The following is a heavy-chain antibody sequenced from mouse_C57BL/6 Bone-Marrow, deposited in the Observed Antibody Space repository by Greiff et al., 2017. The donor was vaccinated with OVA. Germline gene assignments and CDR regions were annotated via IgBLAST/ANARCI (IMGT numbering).Heavy chain of an antibody. CDR2: ISSGSSTI. J-gene: IGHJ4*01. CDR1: GFTFSDYG. Sequence: EVHLVESGGGLVKPGGSLKLSCAASGFTFSDYGMHWVRQAPEKGLEWVAYISSGSSTICYADTVKGRFTISRDNAKNTLFLQMTSRRSEDTAMYDCERGGFYYGSRRAMDYWGQGTSVTVSS. D-gene: IGHD1-1*01. V-gene: IGHV5-17*01. CDR3: ERGGFYYGSRRAMDY.